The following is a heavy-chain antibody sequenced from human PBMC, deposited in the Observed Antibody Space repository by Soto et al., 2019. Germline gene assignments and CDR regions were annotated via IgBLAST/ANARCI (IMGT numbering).Heavy chain of an antibody. D-gene: IGHD3-16*01. V-gene: IGHV5-51*01. CDR2: IFPDDSDT. CDR1: GYIIKNYW. Sequence: PGASLKISCKASGYIIKNYWIGWVRQMPGQGPEWMGIIFPDDSDTRYSPSFQGHVTISVDKSISTAYVQWSSLKASDSAIYYCFRGGVTSRTFDYWGQGTLVTVSS. J-gene: IGHJ4*02. CDR3: FRGGVTSRTFDY.